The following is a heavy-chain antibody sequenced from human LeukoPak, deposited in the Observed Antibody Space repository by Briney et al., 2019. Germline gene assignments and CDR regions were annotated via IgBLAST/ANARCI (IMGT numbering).Heavy chain of an antibody. J-gene: IGHJ4*02. CDR1: GYTFTDYY. CDR3: ARDCGGDCWGT. V-gene: IGHV1-18*04. CDR2: ISAYNGNT. D-gene: IGHD2-21*02. Sequence: GASVKVSCKASGYTFTDYYMHWVRQAPGQGLEWMGWISAYNGNTNYAQKLQGRVTMTTDTSTSTAYMELRSLRSDDTAVYYCARDCGGDCWGTWGQGTLVTVSS.